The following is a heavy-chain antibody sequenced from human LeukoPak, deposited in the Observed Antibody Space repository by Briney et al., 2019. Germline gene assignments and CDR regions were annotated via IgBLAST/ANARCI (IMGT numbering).Heavy chain of an antibody. Sequence: NAGGSLRLSCAASGFTFSDYHMSWIRQAPGKGLEWVSYISSSGSTIYYADSVKGRFTISRDNAKNSLYLQMSSLRAEDTAVYYCARSRSWYPNWFDPWGQGTLVTVSS. V-gene: IGHV3-11*01. D-gene: IGHD6-13*01. CDR2: ISSSGSTI. CDR1: GFTFSDYH. J-gene: IGHJ5*02. CDR3: ARSRSWYPNWFDP.